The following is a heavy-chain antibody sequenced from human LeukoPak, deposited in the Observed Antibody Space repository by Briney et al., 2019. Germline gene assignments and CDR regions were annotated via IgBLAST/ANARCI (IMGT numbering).Heavy chain of an antibody. CDR3: AKDRGYDFSYGLDV. CDR1: GFTFSSYG. Sequence: GGSRRLSCAASGFTFSSYGMGWVRQGPGKGLEWVAAISGSGDTTFYAESVQGRFTISRDNSKDTVYLQMNSLRVEDTAVYYSAKDRGYDFSYGLDVWGQGTTVTVSS. V-gene: IGHV3-23*01. D-gene: IGHD5-12*01. J-gene: IGHJ6*02. CDR2: ISGSGDTT.